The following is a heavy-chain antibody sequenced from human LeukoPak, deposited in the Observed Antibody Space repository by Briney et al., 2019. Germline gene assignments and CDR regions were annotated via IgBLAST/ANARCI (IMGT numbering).Heavy chain of an antibody. Sequence: ASVKVSCTASGYTFTGYYMHWVRQAPGQGLEWMGWINPNSGGTNYAQKFQGWVTMIRDTSISTAYMELSRLRSDDTAVYYCARTIAAAVYGMDVWGQGTTVTVSS. CDR1: GYTFTGYY. J-gene: IGHJ6*02. V-gene: IGHV1-2*04. CDR2: INPNSGGT. CDR3: ARTIAAAVYGMDV. D-gene: IGHD6-13*01.